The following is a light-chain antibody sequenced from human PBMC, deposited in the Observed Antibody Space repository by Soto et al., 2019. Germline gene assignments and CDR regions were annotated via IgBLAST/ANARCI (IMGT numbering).Light chain of an antibody. Sequence: QSALTQPASVSGSPGQSITISCTGTSSDIGAYNYVSWYQHHPGKAPKFIMYEFSYRPSGVSNRFSGSKSGNTASLTISGLQAEDEADYYCSSYTTTSSVLFGGGTKVTVL. CDR2: EFS. CDR1: SSDIGAYNY. J-gene: IGLJ2*01. V-gene: IGLV2-14*01. CDR3: SSYTTTSSVL.